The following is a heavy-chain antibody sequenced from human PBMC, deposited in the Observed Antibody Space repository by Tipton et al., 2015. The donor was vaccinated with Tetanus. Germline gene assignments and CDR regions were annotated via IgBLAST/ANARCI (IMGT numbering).Heavy chain of an antibody. CDR1: GFTFSSYA. Sequence: GSLRLSCAASGFTFSSYAMSWVRQAPGKGLEWVSAISGSGGSTYYADSVKSRFTISRDNSKNTLYLQMNSLRAEDTAVYYCARTRELGDAFDIWGQGTMVTVSS. D-gene: IGHD1-26*01. CDR3: ARTRELGDAFDI. J-gene: IGHJ3*02. CDR2: ISGSGGST. V-gene: IGHV3-23*01.